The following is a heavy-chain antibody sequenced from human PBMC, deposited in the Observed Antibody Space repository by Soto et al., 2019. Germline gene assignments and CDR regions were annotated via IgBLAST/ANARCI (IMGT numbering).Heavy chain of an antibody. CDR2: INAGNGDT. D-gene: IGHD5-12*01. CDR1: GINYNTYA. V-gene: IGHV1-3*01. Sequence: QVQLVQSGAEMKKAGASVKLSCKTSGINYNTYAIHWVRQAPGQGLEWMGWINAGNGDTRYSQNFQGRVKFTRDTSASTVYMDLDSLKSEDTCVYYCARAISGYVTWGQGTLVTVSS. CDR3: ARAISGYVT. J-gene: IGHJ4*02.